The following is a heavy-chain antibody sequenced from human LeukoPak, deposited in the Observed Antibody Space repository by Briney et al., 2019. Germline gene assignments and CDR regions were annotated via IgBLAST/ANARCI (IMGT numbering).Heavy chain of an antibody. CDR2: INPNSGGT. V-gene: IGHV1-2*02. CDR1: GYTFNDYY. D-gene: IGHD3-10*01. CDR3: AREWFGELDRNWFDP. J-gene: IGHJ5*02. Sequence: ASVKVSCKASGYTFNDYYIHWVRQAPGQGLEWMGWINPNSGGTNYAQKFQGRVTMTRDTSISTAYMELSRLRSDDTAVYYCAREWFGELDRNWFDPWGQGTLVTVSS.